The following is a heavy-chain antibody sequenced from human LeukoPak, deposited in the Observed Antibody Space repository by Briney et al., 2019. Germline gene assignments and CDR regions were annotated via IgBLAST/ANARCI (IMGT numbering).Heavy chain of an antibody. D-gene: IGHD3-10*01. J-gene: IGHJ4*02. Sequence: GASVKISCKASGYTFTGYYMHWVRQAPGQGLEWMGWINPNSDDTNYAQTFQGRVTMTRDTSISTAYMELSRLRSDDTAVYYCATDFYNSGSYYHAIDYWGQGTLVTVSS. CDR2: INPNSDDT. CDR3: ATDFYNSGSYYHAIDY. V-gene: IGHV1-2*02. CDR1: GYTFTGYY.